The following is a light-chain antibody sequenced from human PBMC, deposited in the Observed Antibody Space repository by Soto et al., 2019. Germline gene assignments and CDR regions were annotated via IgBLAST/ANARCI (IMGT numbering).Light chain of an antibody. CDR1: QSVSSSF. V-gene: IGKV3-20*01. CDR3: QQYDSSPST. J-gene: IGKJ3*01. Sequence: EIVLTQSPGTLSLSPGERATLSCRASQSVSSSFLAWYQQKAGQAPRLLIYGASSRATGIPDRFSGSGSGTDFTLTISRLEPEDFAVYYCQQYDSSPSTFGPGTKVDIK. CDR2: GAS.